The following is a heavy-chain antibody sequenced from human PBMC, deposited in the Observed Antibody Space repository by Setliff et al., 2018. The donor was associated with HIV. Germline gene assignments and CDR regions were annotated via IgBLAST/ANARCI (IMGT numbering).Heavy chain of an antibody. Sequence: LSLTCSVSGDSINSGDSYWSWIRQPPGKGLEWIGHIYTSGSTNYNPSLKSRVTISVDTSKNQFSLKLSSVTAAYTAVYYCARGHVLQFLEWLQKLQDYYYYYGMDVWGQGTTVTVSS. V-gene: IGHV4-61*09. CDR2: IYTSGST. J-gene: IGHJ6*02. CDR3: ARGHVLQFLEWLQKLQDYYYYYGMDV. CDR1: GDSINSGDSY. D-gene: IGHD3-3*01.